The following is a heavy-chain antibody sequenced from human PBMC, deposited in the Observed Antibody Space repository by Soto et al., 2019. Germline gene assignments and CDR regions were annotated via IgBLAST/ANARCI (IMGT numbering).Heavy chain of an antibody. D-gene: IGHD1-1*01. Sequence: PGGSLRLSCVVSGFSFRTYGFHWVRQPPGKGLQWVAVISPKGHADSVEGRFTISRDNSKDTLYLQMSNLRAEDTAVYYCARDDAFANENAFDLWGQGTKVTVS. CDR1: GFSFRTYG. CDR2: ISPK. V-gene: IGHV3-33*01. CDR3: ARDDAFANENAFDL. J-gene: IGHJ3*01.